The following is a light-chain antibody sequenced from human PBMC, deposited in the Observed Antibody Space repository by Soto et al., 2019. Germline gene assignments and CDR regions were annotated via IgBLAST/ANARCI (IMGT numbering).Light chain of an antibody. J-gene: IGLJ1*01. V-gene: IGLV2-14*01. CDR2: EVS. Sequence: LTQPASVSGSPGQSITISCTGTISDIGDYNYVSWYQQHPGKAPKLMIYEVSNRPSGVSNRFSGSKSGTTASLTISGLQAEDEADYYCSSYRSGSTPYVFGTGTKVTVL. CDR1: ISDIGDYNY. CDR3: SSYRSGSTPYV.